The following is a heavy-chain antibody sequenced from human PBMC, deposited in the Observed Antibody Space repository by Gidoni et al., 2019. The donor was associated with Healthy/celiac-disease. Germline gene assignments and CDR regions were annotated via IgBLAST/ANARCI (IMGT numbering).Heavy chain of an antibody. V-gene: IGHV4-34*01. Sequence: QVQLQQRGAGLLKPSETLSLTCAVYGGSFSGYYWSWIRQPPGKGLEWIGEINHSGSTNYDPSLKSRVTISVDTSKNQFSLKLSSVTAADTAVYYCARGSPLTTHFDYWGQGTLVTVSS. J-gene: IGHJ4*02. CDR1: GGSFSGYY. D-gene: IGHD4-4*01. CDR3: ARGSPLTTHFDY. CDR2: INHSGST.